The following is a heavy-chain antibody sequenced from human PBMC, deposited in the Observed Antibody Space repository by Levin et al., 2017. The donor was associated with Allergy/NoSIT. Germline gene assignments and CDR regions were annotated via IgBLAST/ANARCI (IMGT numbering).Heavy chain of an antibody. CDR1: GGSFSGYY. CDR2: INHSGST. D-gene: IGHD3-3*01. J-gene: IGHJ6*02. V-gene: IGHV4-34*01. CDR3: ARGRHYGGFWGGYYPYHCYGMDV. Sequence: SQTLSLTCAVYGGSFSGYYWSWIRQPPGKGLEWNGEINHSGSTNYNPSLKSRVTISVDTSKNQFSLKLRSVTAADTAVYYCARGRHYGGFWGGYYPYHCYGMDVWGHGTTVTVSS.